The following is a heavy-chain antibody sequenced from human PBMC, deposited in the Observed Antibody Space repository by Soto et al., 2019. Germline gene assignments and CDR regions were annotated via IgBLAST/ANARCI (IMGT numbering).Heavy chain of an antibody. Sequence: EVQLVESGGGLVQPGGSLRLSCAASGFTLSNYDMHWVRQGTGKGLEWVSVIGTAGDTYYPGSVKGRFTISRENAKNSLYLQMNSLRAGDTAVYYCARSRGDDFDYWGQGTLVTVSS. CDR2: IGTAGDT. CDR3: ARSRGDDFDY. J-gene: IGHJ4*02. V-gene: IGHV3-13*04. CDR1: GFTLSNYD. D-gene: IGHD3-10*01.